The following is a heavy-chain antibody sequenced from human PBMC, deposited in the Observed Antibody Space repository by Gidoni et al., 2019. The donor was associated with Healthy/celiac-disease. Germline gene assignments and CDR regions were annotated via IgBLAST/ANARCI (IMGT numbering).Heavy chain of an antibody. Sequence: VQLVQSGAAVKKPGSSVKVSCKASGGTFRSYAISWARQAPGQGLEWMGGIIPIFGTANYAKKFQGRVTITADESTSTAYMELSSLRSEETAVYYCARRRYYYDSSGENWFDPWGQGTLVTVSS. D-gene: IGHD3-22*01. CDR2: IIPIFGTA. CDR3: ARRRYYYDSSGENWFDP. V-gene: IGHV1-69*01. CDR1: GGTFRSYA. J-gene: IGHJ5*02.